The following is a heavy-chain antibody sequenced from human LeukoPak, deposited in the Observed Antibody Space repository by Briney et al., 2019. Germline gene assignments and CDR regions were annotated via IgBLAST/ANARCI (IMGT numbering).Heavy chain of an antibody. D-gene: IGHD3-22*01. CDR1: GGSISSYY. CDR2: ISSSGST. Sequence: SQTLSLTCTVSGGSISSYYWSWIRQPPGKGLEWIGFISSSGSTNYNPSLKSRVTISVDTSKNQFSLKLSSVTAADTAVYYCARHKLDYYDSSGYYYYYGMDVWGQGTTVTVSS. V-gene: IGHV4-59*08. CDR3: ARHKLDYYDSSGYYYYYGMDV. J-gene: IGHJ6*02.